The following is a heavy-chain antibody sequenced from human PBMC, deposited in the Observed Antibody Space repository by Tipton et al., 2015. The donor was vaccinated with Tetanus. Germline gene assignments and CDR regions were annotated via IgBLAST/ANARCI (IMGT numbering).Heavy chain of an antibody. D-gene: IGHD2-15*01. Sequence: QSGPEVKKPGSSVKVSCETSGGSFSTYITSWVRQAPGQGPEWMGGIFPQFGTSNYAPKFQDRVTMTADTSTGTVFMDLSSLRSDDSAVYYCVRPDRYCSGGSCYLALDYWGQGPLITVSS. CDR3: VRPDRYCSGGSCYLALDY. CDR1: GGSFSTYI. V-gene: IGHV1-69*06. J-gene: IGHJ4*02. CDR2: IFPQFGTS.